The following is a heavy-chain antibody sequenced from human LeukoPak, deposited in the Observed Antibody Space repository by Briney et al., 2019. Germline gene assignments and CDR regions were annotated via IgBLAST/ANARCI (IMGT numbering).Heavy chain of an antibody. V-gene: IGHV1-18*01. J-gene: IGHJ4*02. CDR1: GYTFTSYG. D-gene: IGHD3-22*01. Sequence: GASVKVSCKASGYTFTSYGISWVRQAPGQGLEWMGWISAYNGNTNYAQKLQGRVTMTTDTSTSTAYMELRSLRSDDTAVYYCARGPTYYSDSSGYSHFDYWGQGTLVTVSS. CDR2: ISAYNGNT. CDR3: ARGPTYYSDSSGYSHFDY.